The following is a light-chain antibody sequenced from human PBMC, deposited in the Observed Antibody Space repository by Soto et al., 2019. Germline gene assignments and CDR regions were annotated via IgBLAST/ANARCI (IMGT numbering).Light chain of an antibody. CDR2: DVT. CDR1: SSDVGGYNF. V-gene: IGLV2-8*01. J-gene: IGLJ2*01. CDR3: SSYAGSSIPVA. Sequence: QSVLTQPPSASGSPGQSVTISCTGASSDVGGYNFVSWYQHHLGKAPRLMIYDVTQRPSGVPDRFSGSKSGNTASLTVSGLQVDDEAYYYCSSYAGSSIPVAFGGGTKLTVL.